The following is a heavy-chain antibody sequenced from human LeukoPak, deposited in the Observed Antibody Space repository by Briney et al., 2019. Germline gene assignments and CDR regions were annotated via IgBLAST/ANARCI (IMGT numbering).Heavy chain of an antibody. CDR1: GFTVSSNY. J-gene: IGHJ4*02. V-gene: IGHV3-53*01. Sequence: GGSLRLSCAASGFTVSSNYVSWVRQAPGKGLEWVSVIYSGGSTYYADSVKGRFTISRDNSKNTLYLQMNSLRAEDTAVYYCAREPVGGVVAEGYFDYWGQGTLVTVSS. CDR3: AREPVGGVVAEGYFDY. D-gene: IGHD2-15*01. CDR2: IYSGGST.